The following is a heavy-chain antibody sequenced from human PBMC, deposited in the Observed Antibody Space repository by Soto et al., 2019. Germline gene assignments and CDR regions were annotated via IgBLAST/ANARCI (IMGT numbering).Heavy chain of an antibody. CDR3: AKTAVAVSATPWFDP. V-gene: IGHV3-23*01. CDR2: IAGSGDNI. J-gene: IGHJ5*02. Sequence: EVQLLESGGGLVQPGGSLRLSCAASGFTFSTYAMSWVRQAPGKGLEWVSTIAGSGDNIHYGDSVKGRFTISRDNSKNTLYLQMNSLRAEDTVLYYCAKTAVAVSATPWFDPWGQGTLVTVSS. D-gene: IGHD2-15*01. CDR1: GFTFSTYA.